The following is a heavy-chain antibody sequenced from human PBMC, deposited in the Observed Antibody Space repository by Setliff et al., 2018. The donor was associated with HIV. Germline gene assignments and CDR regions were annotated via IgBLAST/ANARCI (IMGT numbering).Heavy chain of an antibody. Sequence: ASETLSLTCTVSGGSISSSRYYWGWIRQPPGKGLDWIGYIYYSGSTYYNPSLKSRVTISLDTTTNQFSPHMRSVTAADTAVYYCARDTYDSRGYFFGYWGQGILVTVSS. D-gene: IGHD3-22*01. V-gene: IGHV4-39*07. CDR2: IYYSGST. CDR3: ARDTYDSRGYFFGY. J-gene: IGHJ4*02. CDR1: GGSISSSRYY.